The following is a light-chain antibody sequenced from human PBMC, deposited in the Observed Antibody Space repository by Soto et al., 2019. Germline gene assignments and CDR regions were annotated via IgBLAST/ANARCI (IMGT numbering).Light chain of an antibody. CDR1: SSYVGSYNL. V-gene: IGLV2-23*01. J-gene: IGLJ1*01. CDR3: CSYAGGSPFRYV. CDR2: EGS. Sequence: QSVLTQPASVSGSPGQSITISCTGTSSYVGSYNLVSWYQQHPGKAPKLMIYEGSKRPSGVSNRFSGYKSGNTASLTISGLEAEDEADYYCCSYAGGSPFRYVFGTGTKVTVL.